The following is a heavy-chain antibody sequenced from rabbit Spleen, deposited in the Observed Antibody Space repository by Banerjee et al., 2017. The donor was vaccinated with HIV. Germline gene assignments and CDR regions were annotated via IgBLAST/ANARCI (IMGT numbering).Heavy chain of an antibody. CDR3: ARESNSDYFNL. V-gene: IGHV1S47*01. J-gene: IGHJ4*01. Sequence: EEYGGELVKPGASLTPTCTASAFSFSSRDWICWVRQAPGRGPEWIACIYNGDGSSYDASWVNGRVTISRSTSLNTVTLHLTSLTAADTSSYVCARESNSDYFNLWGQGTLVTVS. CDR1: AFSFSSRD. CDR2: IYNGDGSS.